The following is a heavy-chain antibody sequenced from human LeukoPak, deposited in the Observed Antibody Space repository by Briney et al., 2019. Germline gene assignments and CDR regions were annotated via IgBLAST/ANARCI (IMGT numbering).Heavy chain of an antibody. J-gene: IGHJ4*02. Sequence: GASVKVSCKASGGTFSSYAISWVRQAPGQGLEWMGGIIPIFGTANYAQKFQGRVTITTDESTSTAYMELSSLRSDDTAVYYCARGQQWLVEGDYFDYWGQGTLVTVSS. CDR2: IIPIFGTA. D-gene: IGHD6-19*01. V-gene: IGHV1-69*05. CDR1: GGTFSSYA. CDR3: ARGQQWLVEGDYFDY.